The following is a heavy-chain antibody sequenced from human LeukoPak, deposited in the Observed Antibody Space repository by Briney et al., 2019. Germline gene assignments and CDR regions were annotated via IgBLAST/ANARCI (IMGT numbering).Heavy chain of an antibody. CDR1: GFTFSSYG. J-gene: IGHJ4*02. CDR2: IRYDGSNK. V-gene: IGHV3-30*02. D-gene: IGHD5-24*01. Sequence: GGSLRLSCAASGFTFSSYGMHWVRQAPGKGLEWVAFIRYDGSNKYYADSVKGRFTISRDNSKNTLYLQMNSLRAEDTAVYYCAKARDSYNYGGDYWGQGTLVTVSS. CDR3: AKARDSYNYGGDY.